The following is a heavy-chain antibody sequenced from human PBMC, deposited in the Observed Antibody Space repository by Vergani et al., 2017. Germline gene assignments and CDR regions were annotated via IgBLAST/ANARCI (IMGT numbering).Heavy chain of an antibody. CDR3: ARCIRRLYFPVEFDY. V-gene: IGHV4-39*07. Sequence: QLQLQESGPGLVKPSETLSLTCTVSGGSISSSSYYWGSLRQPPGKGLEWIGSLSYSGNTYYNPSLKRLVTISVHTSKNQFSLKLSSVTAADTAVYYCARCIRRLYFPVEFDYWGQGTLVTFSS. CDR2: LSYSGNT. J-gene: IGHJ4*02. CDR1: GGSISSSSYY. D-gene: IGHD2/OR15-2a*01.